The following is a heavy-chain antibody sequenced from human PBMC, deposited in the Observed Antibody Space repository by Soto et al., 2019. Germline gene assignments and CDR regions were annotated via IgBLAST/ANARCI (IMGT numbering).Heavy chain of an antibody. CDR3: ARHMGVWNYGSGNAFDI. CDR2: IYYSGST. J-gene: IGHJ3*02. V-gene: IGHV4-59*08. Sequence: SETLSLTCTVSGGSISSYYWSWIRQPPGKGLEWIGYIYYSGSTNYNPSLKSRVTISVDTSKDQFSLKLSSVTAADTAVYYCARHMGVWNYGSGNAFDIWGQGTMVTVSS. D-gene: IGHD3-10*01. CDR1: GGSISSYY.